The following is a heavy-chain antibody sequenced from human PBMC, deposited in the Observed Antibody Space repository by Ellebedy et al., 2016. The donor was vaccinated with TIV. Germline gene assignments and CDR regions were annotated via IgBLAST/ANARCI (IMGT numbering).Heavy chain of an antibody. CDR3: AKLAGISSWYAEY. V-gene: IGHV3-23*01. CDR1: GFTFSCCA. D-gene: IGHD6-13*01. CDR2: ISNSGDTT. Sequence: PGGSLRLSCAASGFTFSCCAMSWVRQTPGKGLEWVSVISNSGDTTYADYVKGRFTISRDNSKYTLFLQMNSLRAEDTGVYYCAKLAGISSWYAEYWGQGTLVTVSS. J-gene: IGHJ4*02.